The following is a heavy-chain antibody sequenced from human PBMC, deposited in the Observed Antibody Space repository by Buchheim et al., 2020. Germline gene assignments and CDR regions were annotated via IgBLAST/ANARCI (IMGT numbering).Heavy chain of an antibody. CDR3: ATENRYYYDSRGEGFDY. J-gene: IGHJ4*02. CDR2: ISGSGGST. Sequence: EVQLLESGGGLVQPGGSLRLSCAASGFTFSSYAMSWVRQAPGKGLEWVSAISGSGGSTYYADSVKGRFTISRDNSKHPLYLQMNSLRAEDTAVYYCATENRYYYDSRGEGFDYWGQGTL. D-gene: IGHD3-22*01. V-gene: IGHV3-23*01. CDR1: GFTFSSYA.